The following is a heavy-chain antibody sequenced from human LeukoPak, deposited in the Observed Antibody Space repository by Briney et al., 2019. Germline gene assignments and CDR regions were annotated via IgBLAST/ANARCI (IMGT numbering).Heavy chain of an antibody. Sequence: GESLTISCKASGYSFTNYWISWVRQMPGKGLEWMGRIDPRDSYTKYSPSFEGHVTISVDKSISSAFLQWNSLKASDGAMYYCATGASKVTTDFANYWGQGTQVAVSS. CDR3: ATGASKVTTDFANY. CDR1: GYSFTNYW. CDR2: IDPRDSYT. V-gene: IGHV5-10-1*01. D-gene: IGHD4-17*01. J-gene: IGHJ4*02.